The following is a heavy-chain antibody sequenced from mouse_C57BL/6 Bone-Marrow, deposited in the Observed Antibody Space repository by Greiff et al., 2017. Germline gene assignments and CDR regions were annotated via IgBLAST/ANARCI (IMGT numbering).Heavy chain of an antibody. Sequence: QVQLQQSGAELVRPGTSVKVSCKASGYAFTNYLIEWVKQRPGQGLEWIGVINPGSGGTNYNEKFKGKATLTADKSSSTAYMQLSSLTSEDSAVXFCARNPYFDYWGQGTTLTVSS. V-gene: IGHV1-54*01. CDR2: INPGSGGT. CDR3: ARNPYFDY. CDR1: GYAFTNYL. J-gene: IGHJ2*01.